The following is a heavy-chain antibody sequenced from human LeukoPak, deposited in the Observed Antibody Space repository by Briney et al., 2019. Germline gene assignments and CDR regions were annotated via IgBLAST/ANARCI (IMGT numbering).Heavy chain of an antibody. CDR1: GGTFSSYA. D-gene: IGHD6-19*01. V-gene: IGHV1-69*01. Sequence: SVKVSCKASGGTFSSYAISWVRQAPGQGLEWMGGIIPIFGTANYAQKFQGRVTITADEPTSTAYMELSSLRSEDTAVYYCARRIAVAGSYYYGMDVWGKGTTVTVSS. CDR3: ARRIAVAGSYYYGMDV. J-gene: IGHJ6*04. CDR2: IIPIFGTA.